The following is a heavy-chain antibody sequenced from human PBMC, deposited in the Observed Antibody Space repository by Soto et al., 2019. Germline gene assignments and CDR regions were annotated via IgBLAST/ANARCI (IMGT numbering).Heavy chain of an antibody. D-gene: IGHD5-18*01. J-gene: IGHJ4*02. V-gene: IGHV2-5*02. CDR3: AHLPWKQLWPRAPVVN. CDR1: GFSLFTSGVG. Sequence: SGPTLVNPTQTLTLTCTFSGFSLFTSGVGVGWIRQPPGKALEWLGIIFWDDDKRYRPSLKGRLTITKDTSKNQLVLTMTNMDPVDTATYYCAHLPWKQLWPRAPVVNWGQGTPVTVSS. CDR2: IFWDDDK.